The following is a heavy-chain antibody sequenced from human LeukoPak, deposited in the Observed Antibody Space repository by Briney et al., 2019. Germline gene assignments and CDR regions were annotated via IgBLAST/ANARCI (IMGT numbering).Heavy chain of an antibody. CDR3: ATGRLRYFGVSGGFDP. Sequence: ASVKVSCKVSGYTLTELSMHWVRQAPGQGLEWMGGFDPEDGETIYAQKFQGRVTMTEDTSTYTAYMALISLRSEDMSVYSSATGRLRYFGVSGGFDPWGQGTLVTVSS. D-gene: IGHD3-9*01. V-gene: IGHV1-24*01. J-gene: IGHJ5*02. CDR2: FDPEDGET. CDR1: GYTLTELS.